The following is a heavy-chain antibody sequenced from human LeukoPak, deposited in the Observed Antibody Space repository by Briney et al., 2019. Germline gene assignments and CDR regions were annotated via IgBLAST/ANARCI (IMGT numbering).Heavy chain of an antibody. D-gene: IGHD5-24*01. V-gene: IGHV3-48*04. Sequence: GGSLRLSCAASGFTFSDFSINWVRQAPGKGLEWISYISGRGGTTYYADSVKGRFTISRDNTKNSLFLQMNSLSAEDAAVYYCARDRVEATAKIGKFYYYHMDVWGKGTTVSVSS. CDR3: ARDRVEATAKIGKFYYYHMDV. CDR2: ISGRGGTT. CDR1: GFTFSDFS. J-gene: IGHJ6*03.